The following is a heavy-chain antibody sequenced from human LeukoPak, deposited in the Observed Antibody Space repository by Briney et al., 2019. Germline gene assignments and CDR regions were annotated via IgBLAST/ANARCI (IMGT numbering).Heavy chain of an antibody. V-gene: IGHV3-48*04. D-gene: IGHD6-13*01. Sequence: GGSLRLSCAASGFTFSSYSMNWVRQAPGKGLEWVSYISSSSSTIYYADSVKGRFTNSRDNAKNSLYLQMNSLRAEDTAVYYCAREEVYGIAAAGSDFDYWGQGTLVTVSS. CDR3: AREEVYGIAAAGSDFDY. CDR1: GFTFSSYS. CDR2: ISSSSSTI. J-gene: IGHJ4*02.